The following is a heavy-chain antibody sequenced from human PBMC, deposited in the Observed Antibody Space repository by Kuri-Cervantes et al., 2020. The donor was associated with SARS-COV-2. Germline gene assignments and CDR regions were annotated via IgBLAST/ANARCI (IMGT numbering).Heavy chain of an antibody. CDR3: ARVNSYYYYGMDV. Sequence: SETLSLTCTVSGGSISSYYWSWIRQPPGKGLERIGYIYYSGSTNYNPSLKSRVTISVDTSKNQFSLKLSSVTAADTAVYYCARVNSYYYYGMDVWGQGTTVTVSS. V-gene: IGHV4-59*01. CDR1: GGSISSYY. CDR2: IYYSGST. D-gene: IGHD4-11*01. J-gene: IGHJ6*02.